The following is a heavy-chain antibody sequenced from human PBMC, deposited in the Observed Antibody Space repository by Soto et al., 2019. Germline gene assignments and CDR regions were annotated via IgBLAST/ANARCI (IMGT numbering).Heavy chain of an antibody. V-gene: IGHV4-31*03. CDR3: SRGILV. CDR2: ISYGGST. Sequence: QVQLQESGPGLVKPSQTLSLTCTVSGSSINSGGYCWSWIRQHPGKGLDWIGCISYGGSTSYNPSLKSRVTISVDTSKNQFSLKLTSVTAADTAVYYCSRGILVWGQGALITVSS. CDR1: GSSINSGGYC. D-gene: IGHD5-18*01. J-gene: IGHJ4*02.